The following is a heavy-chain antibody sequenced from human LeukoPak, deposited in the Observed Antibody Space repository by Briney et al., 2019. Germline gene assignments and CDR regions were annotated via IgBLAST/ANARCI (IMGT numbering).Heavy chain of an antibody. CDR1: GYTFTGYY. Sequence: ASVTVSCKASGYTFTGYYMHWVRQAPGQGLEWMGWINPNSGGTNYAQKFQGRVTMTRDTSISTAYMELSRLRSDDTAVYYCARAYYDILTRRAYYYYGMDVWGQGTTVTVSS. J-gene: IGHJ6*02. CDR3: ARAYYDILTRRAYYYYGMDV. CDR2: INPNSGGT. V-gene: IGHV1-2*02. D-gene: IGHD3-9*01.